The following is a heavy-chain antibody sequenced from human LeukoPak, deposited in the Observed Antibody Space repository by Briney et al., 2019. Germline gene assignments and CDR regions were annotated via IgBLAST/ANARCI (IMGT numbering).Heavy chain of an antibody. V-gene: IGHV3-48*03. Sequence: GGSLRLSCAASGFTFSSYEMNWVRQAPGKGLEWVSYISSSGSTIYYADSVKGRFTISRDNAKNSLYLQMNSLRAEDTAVYYCARDQVDILTGYNWFDPWGQGTLVTVSS. CDR3: ARDQVDILTGYNWFDP. CDR1: GFTFSSYE. CDR2: ISSSGSTI. D-gene: IGHD3-9*01. J-gene: IGHJ5*02.